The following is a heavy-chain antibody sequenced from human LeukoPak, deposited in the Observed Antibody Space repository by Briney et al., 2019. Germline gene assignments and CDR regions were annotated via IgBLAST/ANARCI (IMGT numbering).Heavy chain of an antibody. D-gene: IGHD3-16*02. V-gene: IGHV4-34*01. CDR2: IDPSGYT. Sequence: SETLSLTCGVHGVSTTGYYWSCIRQSPGEALEWIGEIDPSGYTIYNPSPKSRVTMSVDKSKNQLSLTLTSLTAADTAIYYCARIRCGQTEHRCYNYWGRGALVTASS. CDR3: ARIRCGQTEHRCYNY. J-gene: IGHJ4*02. CDR1: GVSTTGYY.